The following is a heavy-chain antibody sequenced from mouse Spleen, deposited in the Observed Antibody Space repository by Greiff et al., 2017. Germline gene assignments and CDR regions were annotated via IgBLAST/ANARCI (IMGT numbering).Heavy chain of an antibody. D-gene: IGHD2-4*01. CDR2: ISSGGGNT. Sequence: EVQGVESGGGLVKLGGSLKLSCAASGFTFSSYAMSWVRQTPEKRLEWVATISSGGGNTYYQDSVKGRVTISRDNAKNTLYLQMSSLKSEDTAMYCCARPLIYYDYAWFAYWGQGTLVTVSA. CDR1: GFTFSSYA. V-gene: IGHV5-9-3*01. CDR3: ARPLIYYDYAWFAY. J-gene: IGHJ3*01.